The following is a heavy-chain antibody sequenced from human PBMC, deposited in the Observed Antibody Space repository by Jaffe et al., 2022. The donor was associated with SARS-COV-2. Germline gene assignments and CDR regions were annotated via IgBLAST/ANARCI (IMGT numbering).Heavy chain of an antibody. J-gene: IGHJ4*02. CDR3: ASAYRNSFDY. D-gene: IGHD4-4*01. Sequence: QVQLQQWGAGLLKPSETLSLTCAVYGGSFSGYYWSWIRQPPGKGLEWIGEINHSGSTNYNPSLKSRVTISVDTSKNQFSLKLSSVTAADTAVYYCASAYRNSFDYWGQGTLVTVSS. CDR2: INHSGST. CDR1: GGSFSGYY. V-gene: IGHV4-34*01.